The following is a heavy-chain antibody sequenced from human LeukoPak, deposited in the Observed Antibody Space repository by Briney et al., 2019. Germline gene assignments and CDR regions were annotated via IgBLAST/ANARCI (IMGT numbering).Heavy chain of an antibody. Sequence: RGCLRLSCTASRFTFSNYLISWVRQAPGKGLEWVSGIGGSRGSPYYADSVNRRFTLSRDKSNNTLYLQMNSLRAEDTAVYYCAKYRGSNYHNCRMDVWGKGTTVTVSS. J-gene: IGHJ6*04. CDR1: RFTFSNYL. V-gene: IGHV3-23*01. D-gene: IGHD1-26*01. CDR3: AKYRGSNYHNCRMDV. CDR2: IGGSRGSP.